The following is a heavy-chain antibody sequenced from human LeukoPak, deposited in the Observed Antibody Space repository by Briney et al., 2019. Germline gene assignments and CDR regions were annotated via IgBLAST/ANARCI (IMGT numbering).Heavy chain of an antibody. Sequence: PGGSLRLSCAASGFTVSSKSMSWVRQAPGKGLEWASIFYYGGYTYYTDSVRGRFTISRDNSKNTLYLQMNSLRAEDTAVYYCARAPGSRAYGYSFDFWGRGTLVTVSP. CDR2: FYYGGYT. J-gene: IGHJ4*02. V-gene: IGHV3-66*01. CDR1: GFTVSSKS. CDR3: ARAPGSRAYGYSFDF. D-gene: IGHD3-16*01.